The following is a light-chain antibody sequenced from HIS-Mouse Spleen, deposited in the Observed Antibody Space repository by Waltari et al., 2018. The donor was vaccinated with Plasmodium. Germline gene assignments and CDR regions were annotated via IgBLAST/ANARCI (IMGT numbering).Light chain of an antibody. J-gene: IGLJ3*02. V-gene: IGLV3-10*01. CDR1: ALPNKY. CDR2: EDS. Sequence: SYELTQPPSVSVSPGQTARITCSGDALPNKYDYLYQQKSGQAPVLVIYEDSKRPSGIPERFSGSSSGTMATLTISGAQVEDEADYYCYSTDSSGNHRVFGGGTKLTVL. CDR3: YSTDSSGNHRV.